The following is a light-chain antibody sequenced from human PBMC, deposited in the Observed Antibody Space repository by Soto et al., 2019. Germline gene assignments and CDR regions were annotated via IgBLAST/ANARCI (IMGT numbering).Light chain of an antibody. J-gene: IGKJ1*01. CDR3: QQYDNFPQT. Sequence: DIVMAQSPATLSVSPGERATLSCRASESINSNLAWYHQKPGQPPRLLIYGASTRATGIPARFSGSGSGTDFPLTISSLQSEDFAIYYCQQYDNFPQTFGQGTRVDIK. CDR1: ESINSN. V-gene: IGKV3-15*01. CDR2: GAS.